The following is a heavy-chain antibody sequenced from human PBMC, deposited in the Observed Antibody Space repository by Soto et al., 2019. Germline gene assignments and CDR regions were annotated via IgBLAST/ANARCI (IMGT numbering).Heavy chain of an antibody. CDR1: GYNLTSYD. V-gene: IGHV1-8*01. D-gene: IGHD3-3*01. CDR2: MNPNSGNT. Sequence: ASGKGSCKASGYNLTSYDSNWVRQATGQGLEWMGWMNPNSGNTGYAQKFQGRVNMTRNTSISTAYMELSSLRSEDTAVYYCARAYYDFWSGFFDPWGQGTLVTVSS. CDR3: ARAYYDFWSGFFDP. J-gene: IGHJ5*02.